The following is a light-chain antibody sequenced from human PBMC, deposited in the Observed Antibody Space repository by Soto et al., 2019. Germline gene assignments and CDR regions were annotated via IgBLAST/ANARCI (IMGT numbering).Light chain of an antibody. Sequence: QSALTQPRSVSGSPGQSVTISCTGTTTDVGGYNYVSWYQQHPGKAPKLMIYDVSQRPSGVPDRFSGSKSGNTASLTISGLQAEDEADYYCCSYAGNYGYVFGTGTKLTVL. CDR2: DVS. V-gene: IGLV2-11*01. J-gene: IGLJ1*01. CDR3: CSYAGNYGYV. CDR1: TTDVGGYNY.